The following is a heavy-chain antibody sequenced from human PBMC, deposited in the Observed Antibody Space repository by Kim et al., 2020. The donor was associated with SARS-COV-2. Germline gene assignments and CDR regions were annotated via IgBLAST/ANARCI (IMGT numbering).Heavy chain of an antibody. CDR3: AKDAITMIVVVIGPFDY. V-gene: IGHV3-30*02. D-gene: IGHD3-22*01. J-gene: IGHJ4*02. Sequence: VEGRLTSTRDNSKNTLYLQMNSLRAEDTAVYYCAKDAITMIVVVIGPFDYWGQGTRVTVSS.